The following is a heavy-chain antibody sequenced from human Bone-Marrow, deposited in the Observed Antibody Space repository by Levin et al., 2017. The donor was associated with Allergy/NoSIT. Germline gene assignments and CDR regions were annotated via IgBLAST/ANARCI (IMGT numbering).Heavy chain of an antibody. CDR1: GGSFSGYF. CDR2: INHSGST. V-gene: IGHV4-34*01. D-gene: IGHD2-2*01. Sequence: SQTLSLTCAVNGGSFSGYFWSWIRQPPGMGLEWIGEINHSGSTNYNPSLKSRVTISVDTSKNQFSLKFSSVTAADTAVYYCARNIGYCSSTRCLGQDWGQGTLVTVSS. J-gene: IGHJ4*02. CDR3: ARNIGYCSSTRCLGQD.